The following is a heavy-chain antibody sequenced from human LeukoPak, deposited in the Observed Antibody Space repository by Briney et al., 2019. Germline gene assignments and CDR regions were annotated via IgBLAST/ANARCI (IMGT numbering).Heavy chain of an antibody. D-gene: IGHD6-19*01. Sequence: SETLSLTCTVSGGSFSSGSYYWGWVRQPPGTGREWIGYIYYSGSTNYNPSLKSRVTISVATSKNQFSLKLSSVTAADTAVYYCARVLSGYSSGWYLDYWGQGTLVTVSS. J-gene: IGHJ4*02. V-gene: IGHV4-61*01. CDR1: GGSFSSGSYY. CDR3: ARVLSGYSSGWYLDY. CDR2: IYYSGST.